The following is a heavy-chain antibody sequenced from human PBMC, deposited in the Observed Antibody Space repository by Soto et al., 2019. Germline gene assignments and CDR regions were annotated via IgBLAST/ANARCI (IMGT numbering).Heavy chain of an antibody. D-gene: IGHD2-21*01. V-gene: IGHV4-59*08. CDR3: ARIPPRNSDVTANWFDP. CDR2: FYYSGST. Sequence: PSESLSLTCTVSGGSFSSYYWGWIRQPPGKELEWIGHFYYSGSTTYNPSLKSGVTISVDTSNNQFSLKLTSVTAADTAVYYCARIPPRNSDVTANWFDPWGQGTLVTVSS. CDR1: GGSFSSYY. J-gene: IGHJ5*02.